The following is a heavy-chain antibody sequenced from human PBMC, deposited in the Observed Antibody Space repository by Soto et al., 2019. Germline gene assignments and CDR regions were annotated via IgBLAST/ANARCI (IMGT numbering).Heavy chain of an antibody. J-gene: IGHJ6*03. CDR2: TYFRSKWYN. D-gene: IGHD2-2*01. Sequence: PSETLSLTCAISGDSVSSNSAAWNWIRQSPSRGLEWLGRTYFRSKWYNDYAVSVKSRITINPDTSKNQFSLQLNSVTPEDTAVYYCARGDIVVVPAATPAKSYYYYYMDVWGQGTMVTVSS. CDR3: ARGDIVVVPAATPAKSYYYYYMDV. CDR1: GDSVSSNSAA. V-gene: IGHV6-1*01.